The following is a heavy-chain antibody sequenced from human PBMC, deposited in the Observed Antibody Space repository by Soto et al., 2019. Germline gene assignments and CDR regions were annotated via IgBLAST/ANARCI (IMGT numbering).Heavy chain of an antibody. J-gene: IGHJ4*02. CDR2: IIPLFGTP. D-gene: IGHD5-12*01. V-gene: IGHV1-69*01. Sequence: QVHLVQSGAEVKKPGSSVKVSCKTSGGTFSDLAFSWVRQAPRQGLEWVGGIIPLFGTPNYAREFQGRVSISADESSNTVYIALRSLRSEDTAVYYCASERVAEMATGGYFDNWGQGPMVTVSS. CDR3: ASERVAEMATGGYFDN. CDR1: GGTFSDLA.